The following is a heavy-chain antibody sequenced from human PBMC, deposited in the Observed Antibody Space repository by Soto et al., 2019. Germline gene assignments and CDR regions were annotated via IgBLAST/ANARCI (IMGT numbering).Heavy chain of an antibody. CDR1: GFTFSSYA. CDR2: MSYDGSNK. V-gene: IGHV3-30-3*01. D-gene: IGHD4-17*01. CDR3: ARGADYGGNSGDY. Sequence: QVQLVESGGGVVQPGRSLRLSCAASGFTFSSYAMHWVRQAPGKGLEWVAVMSYDGSNKYYAESVKGRFTISRDNAKNTLYLQMNSLRAEDTAVYYCARGADYGGNSGDYWGQGTLVTVSS. J-gene: IGHJ4*02.